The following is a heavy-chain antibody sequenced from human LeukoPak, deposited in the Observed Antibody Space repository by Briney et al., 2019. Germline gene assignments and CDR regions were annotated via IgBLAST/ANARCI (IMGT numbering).Heavy chain of an antibody. CDR1: GFTFSSHG. V-gene: IGHV3-33*01. CDR3: ARDKASYFDL. J-gene: IGHJ4*02. CDR2: IWFDGSKK. Sequence: GSSLRLSCAASGFTFSSHGMHWVRQAPGKGLEWVAMIWFDGSKKYYTASVKGRFTISRDNSKNTLDLQMNGLRAEDTAVYYCARDKASYFDLWGQGVLVTVSS.